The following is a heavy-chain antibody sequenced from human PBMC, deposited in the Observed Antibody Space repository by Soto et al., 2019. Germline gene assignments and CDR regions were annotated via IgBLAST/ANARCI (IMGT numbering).Heavy chain of an antibody. CDR3: ARLTGYSSSWYSVNWFDP. D-gene: IGHD6-13*01. Sequence: TLCLMCTFSVGSISCGGYYWSWMRQHPGKGLEWIGYIYYSGSTYYNPSLKSRATISVDTSKNQFSLKLSSVTAADTAVYYCARLTGYSSSWYSVNWFDPWGQGTMVTVSS. J-gene: IGHJ5*02. CDR1: VGSISCGGYY. CDR2: IYYSGST. V-gene: IGHV4-31*03.